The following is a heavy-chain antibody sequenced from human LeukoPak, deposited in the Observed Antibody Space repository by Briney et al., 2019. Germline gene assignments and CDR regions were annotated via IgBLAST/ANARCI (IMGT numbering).Heavy chain of an antibody. CDR1: GGTFSSYA. D-gene: IGHD3-9*01. J-gene: IGHJ4*02. CDR3: ARNTIGYYDILTGYFDY. Sequence: SVKVSCKASGGTFSSYAISWVRQAPGQGREWMGGIIPIFGTANYAQKFQGRVTITADESTSTAYMELSSLRSEDTAVYYCARNTIGYYDILTGYFDYWGQGTLVTVSS. V-gene: IGHV1-69*13. CDR2: IIPIFGTA.